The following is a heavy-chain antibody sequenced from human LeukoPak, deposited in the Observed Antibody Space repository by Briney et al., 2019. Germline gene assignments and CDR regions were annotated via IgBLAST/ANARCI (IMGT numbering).Heavy chain of an antibody. CDR1: GFTVSSNY. V-gene: IGHV3-30-3*01. D-gene: IGHD3-22*01. J-gene: IGHJ4*02. CDR3: ARDYYDSSGYSVDHDY. CDR2: TSHDGTTK. Sequence: GGSLRLSCAASGFTVSSNYMSWVRQAPGKGLEWVAVTSHDGTTKYYADSVKGRFTISRDNSKNTLYLQMNSLRAEDTAVYYCARDYYDSSGYSVDHDYWGQGTLATVSS.